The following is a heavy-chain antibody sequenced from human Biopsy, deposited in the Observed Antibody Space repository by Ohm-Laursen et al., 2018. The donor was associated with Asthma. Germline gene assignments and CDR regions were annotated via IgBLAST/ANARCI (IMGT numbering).Heavy chain of an antibody. V-gene: IGHV3-30*15. CDR1: GFRFSSYA. CDR3: AREGVFCGGLCCSPPDF. CDR2: ITYDGSKT. Sequence: SLRLSCAASGFRFSSYAMHWVRQAPGKGLEWVALITYDGSKTIYGDSVRGRFTVSRDSSTNTLYLQMSSLRPEDTAVYYCAREGVFCGGLCCSPPDFWGQGTLVTVSS. D-gene: IGHD2-21*02. J-gene: IGHJ4*02.